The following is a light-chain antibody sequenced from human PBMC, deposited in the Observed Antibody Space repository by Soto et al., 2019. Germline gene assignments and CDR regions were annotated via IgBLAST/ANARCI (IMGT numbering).Light chain of an antibody. CDR1: SSNIGSNY. CDR3: AAWDDSLSGVV. J-gene: IGLJ2*01. CDR2: RNN. Sequence: QSVLTQPPSASGTPGQRVTISCSGSSSNIGSNYVYWYQQLPGTAPKPLIYRNNQRPSGVPDRFSGSKSGTSASLAISGLRSEDEAYYYCAAWDDSLSGVVFGGGTKLTVL. V-gene: IGLV1-47*01.